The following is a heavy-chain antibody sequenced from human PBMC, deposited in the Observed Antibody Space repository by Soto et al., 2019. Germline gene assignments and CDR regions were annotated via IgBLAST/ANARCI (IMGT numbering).Heavy chain of an antibody. Sequence: GGSLRLSCAVSGFTFSSYGMHWVRQAPGKGLEWVAVIWYDGTKKYYADSVKGRFTISRDNSKNTLYLQMNSLRVEDTAVYYCARFAYCGGDCSSSPLDYWGQGTPVTVS. V-gene: IGHV3-33*01. CDR1: GFTFSSYG. CDR2: IWYDGTKK. J-gene: IGHJ4*02. D-gene: IGHD2-21*02. CDR3: ARFAYCGGDCSSSPLDY.